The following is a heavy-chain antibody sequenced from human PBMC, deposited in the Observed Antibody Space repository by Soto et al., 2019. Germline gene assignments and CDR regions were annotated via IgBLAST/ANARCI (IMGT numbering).Heavy chain of an antibody. J-gene: IGHJ2*01. CDR1: GFTFSSYA. V-gene: IGHV3-30-3*01. Sequence: QVQLVESGGGVVQPGRSLRLSCAASGFTFSSYAMHWVRQAPGKGLEWVAVISSDGSNKYYADSVKGRFTISRDNSKNKLYLKMNSLRAEDTAVYYCARGVGNWYFDLWGRGTLVTVSS. CDR2: ISSDGSNK. CDR3: ARGVGNWYFDL. D-gene: IGHD3-10*01.